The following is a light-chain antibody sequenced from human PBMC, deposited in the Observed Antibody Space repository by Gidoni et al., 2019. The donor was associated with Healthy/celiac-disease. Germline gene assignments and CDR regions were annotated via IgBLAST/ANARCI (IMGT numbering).Light chain of an antibody. CDR3: QQYGSSPFT. CDR2: GAS. V-gene: IGKV3-20*01. Sequence: EIVLTHSPGTLSLSPRERATLSCRASQSVSSSYLAWYQQKPGQAPRLLIYGASSRATGIPDRFSGSGSGTDFTLTISRLEPEDFAVYYCQQYGSSPFTFGPGTKVDIK. J-gene: IGKJ3*01. CDR1: QSVSSSY.